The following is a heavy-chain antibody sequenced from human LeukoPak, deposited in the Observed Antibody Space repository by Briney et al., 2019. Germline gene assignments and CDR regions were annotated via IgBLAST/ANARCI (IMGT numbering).Heavy chain of an antibody. CDR1: GFTFSNAW. D-gene: IGHD3-16*01. V-gene: IGHV3-15*04. CDR2: IESKTDGGTT. Sequence: GGSLRLSYAASGFTFSNAWMNWVRQAPGKGLEWVGRIESKTDGGTTDYAAPVKGRFTISRDDSKTTLYLQMNSLKTEDTAVYYCTTNLYPIDYWGQGTLVTVSS. CDR3: TTNLYPIDY. J-gene: IGHJ4*02.